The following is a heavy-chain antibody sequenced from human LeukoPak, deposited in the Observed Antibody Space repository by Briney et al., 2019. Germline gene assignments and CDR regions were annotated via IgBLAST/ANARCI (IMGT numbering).Heavy chain of an antibody. V-gene: IGHV3-7*01. CDR3: ARLELGVVVIASDHAFDI. J-gene: IGHJ3*02. CDR1: GFTFSSYW. D-gene: IGHD2-21*01. CDR2: IKQDGSEK. Sequence: GGSLRLSCAASGFTFSSYWMSWVRQAPGKGLEWVANIKQDGSEKYYVDSVKGRSTISRDNAKNSLYLQMNSLRAEDTAVYYCARLELGVVVIASDHAFDIWGQGTMVTVSS.